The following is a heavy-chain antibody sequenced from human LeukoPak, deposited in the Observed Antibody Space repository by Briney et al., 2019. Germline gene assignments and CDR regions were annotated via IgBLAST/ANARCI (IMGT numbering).Heavy chain of an antibody. CDR3: VRPIHRAVAAPFDS. CDR1: GFTLSNYW. D-gene: IGHD6-19*01. V-gene: IGHV3-7*01. Sequence: GGSLRLSCAASGFTLSNYWMSWVRQAPGKGLEWVANIKLDGSEKYYVDSVTGRFTISRDNAKNSLSLLMNSLRAEDTAVYYCVRPIHRAVAAPFDSWGQGTLVTVSS. CDR2: IKLDGSEK. J-gene: IGHJ4*02.